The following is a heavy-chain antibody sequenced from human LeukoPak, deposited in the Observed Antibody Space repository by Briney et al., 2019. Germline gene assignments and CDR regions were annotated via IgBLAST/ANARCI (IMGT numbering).Heavy chain of an antibody. CDR3: ASPYYYASGSFDV. CDR1: GFTFTTYW. Sequence: AGGSLRLSCAASGFTFTTYWMSWVRQAPGKGLEWVSVIYSGGGTNYADSVKGRFTISRDNSKNTLYLQMNSLRAEDTAVYYCASPYYYASGSFDVWGQGTLVTVSS. CDR2: IYSGGGT. D-gene: IGHD3-10*01. J-gene: IGHJ4*02. V-gene: IGHV3-53*01.